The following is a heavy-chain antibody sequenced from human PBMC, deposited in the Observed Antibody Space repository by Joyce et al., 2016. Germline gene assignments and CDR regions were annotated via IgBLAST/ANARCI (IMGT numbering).Heavy chain of an antibody. CDR2: LSSSSSYI. CDR1: GFTFSSYS. D-gene: IGHD2-8*01. J-gene: IGHJ4*02. V-gene: IGHV3-21*01. Sequence: EVQLVESGGGLVKPGGSLRLSCAASGFTFSSYSMSWVRQAPGKGLEWVSSLSSSSSYIKYTDSVKGRFTISRDNAKKSLYLQMNSLRVEDTAVYYCARSSYTNGIFDYWGQGTLVTVSS. CDR3: ARSSYTNGIFDY.